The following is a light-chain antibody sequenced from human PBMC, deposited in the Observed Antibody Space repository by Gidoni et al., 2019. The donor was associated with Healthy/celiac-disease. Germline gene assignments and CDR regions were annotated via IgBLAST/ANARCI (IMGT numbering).Light chain of an antibody. CDR3: QQSYSTPMYT. J-gene: IGKJ2*01. Sequence: DIQMTQSPSSLSASVGDRLTITCQASQSISSYLNWYQQKPGKAPKLRIYAASSLQSGVPSRFSGSGSGTDFNLTISSLQPEDFATYYCQQSYSTPMYTFXXXTKLEIK. CDR1: QSISSY. CDR2: AAS. V-gene: IGKV1-39*01.